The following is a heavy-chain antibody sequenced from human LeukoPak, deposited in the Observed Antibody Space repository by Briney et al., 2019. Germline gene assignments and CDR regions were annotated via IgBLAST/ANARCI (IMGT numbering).Heavy chain of an antibody. Sequence: GGSLRLSCAASGFTFSSYGMHWVRQAPGKGLEWVAFIRYDGSNKYYADSVKGRFTISRDNSKNTLYLQMNSLRAEDTAVYCCAARKLATMVYWGQGTLVTVSS. CDR2: IRYDGSNK. CDR1: GFTFSSYG. J-gene: IGHJ4*02. V-gene: IGHV3-30*02. CDR3: AARKLATMVY. D-gene: IGHD5-24*01.